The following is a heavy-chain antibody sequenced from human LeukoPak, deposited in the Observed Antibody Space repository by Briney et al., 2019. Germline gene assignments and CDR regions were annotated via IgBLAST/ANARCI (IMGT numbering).Heavy chain of an antibody. V-gene: IGHV1-18*01. Sequence: ASVKHSYKASGYTFTSYGISWVRQAPGQGLEWMGWISVYNGNTKYGQKLKGRVTVTTDTSTSTAYMELRSLRSDDTAVYYCARDWIGGVQNFDYWGQGTLGTFSS. CDR2: ISVYNGNT. D-gene: IGHD1-1*01. J-gene: IGHJ4*02. CDR1: GYTFTSYG. CDR3: ARDWIGGVQNFDY.